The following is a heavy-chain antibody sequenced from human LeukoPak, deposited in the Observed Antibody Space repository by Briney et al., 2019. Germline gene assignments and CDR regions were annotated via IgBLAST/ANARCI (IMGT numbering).Heavy chain of an antibody. V-gene: IGHV1-46*01. Sequence: ASVKVSCKASGYTFTSYYMHWVRQAPGQGLEWMGIINPSGGSTSYAQKFQGRVTMTRDTSTSTVYMELSSLRSEDTAVYYCARAHRFYDSSGYYDYWGQGTLVTVFS. CDR3: ARAHRFYDSSGYYDY. D-gene: IGHD3-22*01. CDR2: INPSGGST. J-gene: IGHJ4*02. CDR1: GYTFTSYY.